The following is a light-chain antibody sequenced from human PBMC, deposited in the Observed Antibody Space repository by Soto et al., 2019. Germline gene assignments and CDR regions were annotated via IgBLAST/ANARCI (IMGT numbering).Light chain of an antibody. CDR1: QSVSSSY. CDR2: DAS. J-gene: IGKJ1*01. CDR3: QQYGSSPT. V-gene: IGKV3-20*01. Sequence: EIVLTQSPGTLSLSPGERATLSCRSSQSVSSSYLAWYQQKPGQAPRLLIYDASSRATGIPDRFSGSGSGTHSTLTISRLELEDFAVYYCQQYGSSPTFGQGTKVEIK.